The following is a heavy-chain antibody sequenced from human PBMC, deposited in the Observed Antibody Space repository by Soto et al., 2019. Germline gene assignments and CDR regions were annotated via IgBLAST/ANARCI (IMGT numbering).Heavy chain of an antibody. Sequence: SVKVSCKASGGTFSSYAISWVRQAPGQGLEWMGGIIPIFGTANYAQKFQGRVTITADKSTSTAYMELSSLRSEDTAVYYCARGRIAASYYYYYGMDVWGQGTSVTVSS. J-gene: IGHJ6*02. V-gene: IGHV1-69*06. CDR2: IIPIFGTA. CDR1: GGTFSSYA. CDR3: ARGRIAASYYYYYGMDV. D-gene: IGHD6-13*01.